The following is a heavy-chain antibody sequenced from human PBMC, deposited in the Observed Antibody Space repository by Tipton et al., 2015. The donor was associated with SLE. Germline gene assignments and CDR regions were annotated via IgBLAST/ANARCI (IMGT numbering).Heavy chain of an antibody. CDR1: GFTFSSYS. CDR3: ARGGGTAMVGY. D-gene: IGHD5-18*01. V-gene: IGHV3-66*02. J-gene: IGHJ4*02. Sequence: SLRLSCAASGFTFSSYSMNWVRQAPGKGLEWVSVIYSGGSTYYADSVKGRFTISRDNSKNTLYLQMNSLRAEDTAVYYCARGGGTAMVGYWGQGTLVTVSS. CDR2: IYSGGST.